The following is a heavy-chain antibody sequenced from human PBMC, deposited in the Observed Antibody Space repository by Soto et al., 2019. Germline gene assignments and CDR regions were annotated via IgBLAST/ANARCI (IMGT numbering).Heavy chain of an antibody. D-gene: IGHD2-15*01. V-gene: IGHV4-59*08. CDR1: GGYISRYY. CDR3: ARRYGGTFDY. Sequence: SETLSLTCTGSGGYISRYYWSWIRQPPGKGLEWIGYIYYSGSTNYNPSLKSRVTISVDTSKNQFSLKLSSVTAADTAVYYCARRYGGTFDYWGQGTLVTVSS. J-gene: IGHJ4*02. CDR2: IYYSGST.